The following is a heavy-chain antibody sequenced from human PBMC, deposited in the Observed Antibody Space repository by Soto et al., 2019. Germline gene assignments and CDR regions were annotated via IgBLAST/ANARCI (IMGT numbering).Heavy chain of an antibody. J-gene: IGHJ4*02. V-gene: IGHV4-30-4*01. CDR2: IYYSGST. Sequence: QVQLQESGPGLVKPSQTLSLTCTVSGGSISSGDYYWSWIRQPPGKGLEWIGYIYYSGSTYYNPFLTSGATISADASKSQFPLKLSSVTAAGTAVYYCASNSYGSTFYDYWGQGTRVTVSS. D-gene: IGHD5-18*01. CDR1: GGSISSGDYY. CDR3: ASNSYGSTFYDY.